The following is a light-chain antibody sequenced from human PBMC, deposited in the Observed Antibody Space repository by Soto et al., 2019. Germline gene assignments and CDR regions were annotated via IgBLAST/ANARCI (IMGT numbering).Light chain of an antibody. CDR1: QSISSW. CDR3: QQYNSYSWT. V-gene: IGKV1-5*03. J-gene: IGKJ1*01. Sequence: DIQMTQSPSTLSASVGDRVTITCRASQSISSWLAWYQQKPGKAPTLLIYKACSLESGVPSRFSGSGSGTDFSLTISSLQPDDFAPYYCQQYNSYSWTFGQGTKVQIK. CDR2: KAC.